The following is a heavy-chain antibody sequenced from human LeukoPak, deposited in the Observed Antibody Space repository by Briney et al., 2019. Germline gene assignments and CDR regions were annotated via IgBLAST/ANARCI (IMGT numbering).Heavy chain of an antibody. V-gene: IGHV1-69*13. D-gene: IGHD7-27*01. CDR2: IIPIFGTA. J-gene: IGHJ6*02. CDR3: ARDNRGSVPYGMDV. CDR1: GGTFSSYA. Sequence: SVTVSCTASGGTFSSYAISWVRQAPGQGLEWMGGIIPIFGTANYAQKFQGRVTITADESTSTAYMELSSLRSEDTAVYYCARDNRGSVPYGMDVWGQGTTVTVSS.